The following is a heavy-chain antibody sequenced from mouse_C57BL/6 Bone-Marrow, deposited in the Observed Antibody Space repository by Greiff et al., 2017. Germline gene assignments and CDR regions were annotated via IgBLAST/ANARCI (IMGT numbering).Heavy chain of an antibody. D-gene: IGHD2-13*01. Sequence: VQLKQSGGGLVKPGGSLKLSCAASGFTFSSYAMSWVRQTPEQRLEWVATISDGGSYTYYPDNVKGRFTFSRDNAKNTLYLQLNHLKSEDTAMYYCARDGVYYYPFDYWGRGTTLTVSS. J-gene: IGHJ2*01. CDR2: ISDGGSYT. V-gene: IGHV5-4*01. CDR3: ARDGVYYYPFDY. CDR1: GFTFSSYA.